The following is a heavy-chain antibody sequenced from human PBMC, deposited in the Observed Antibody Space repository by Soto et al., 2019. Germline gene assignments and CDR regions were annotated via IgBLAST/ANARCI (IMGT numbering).Heavy chain of an antibody. V-gene: IGHV1-2*02. CDR2: INPYSGGA. D-gene: IGHD3-10*01. J-gene: IGHJ5*02. CDR1: GYTFTGYF. Sequence: ASLKVSCKASGYTFTGYFMHWVRQAPGQGLEWMGWINPYSGGADYAQSFQGRVTMTRDTSISTVYMELSRLRFDDTAVYYCARVIRGAYYNSPLDTWGQGTVVTVSS. CDR3: ARVIRGAYYNSPLDT.